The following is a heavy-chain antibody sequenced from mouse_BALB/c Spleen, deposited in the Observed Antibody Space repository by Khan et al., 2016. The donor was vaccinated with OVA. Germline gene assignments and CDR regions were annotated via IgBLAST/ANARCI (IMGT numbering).Heavy chain of an antibody. Sequence: VQLQQPGAELAKPGASVKMSCKASGYTFTNYWMHWVKQRPGQGLEWIGYINPSTGYSEYNQKFKDKATLTADKSSSTAYIQLSSLTSEDSAVYYCANHGSSSAWLTYWGQGTLVTISA. CDR1: GYTFTNYW. V-gene: IGHV1-7*01. D-gene: IGHD1-1*01. CDR2: INPSTGYS. J-gene: IGHJ3*01. CDR3: ANHGSSSAWLTY.